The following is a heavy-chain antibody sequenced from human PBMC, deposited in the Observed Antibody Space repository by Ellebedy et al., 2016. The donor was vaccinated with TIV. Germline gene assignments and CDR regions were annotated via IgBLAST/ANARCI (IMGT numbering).Heavy chain of an antibody. J-gene: IGHJ4*02. Sequence: MPSETLSLTCTVSGGSISSSSYYWGWIRQPPGKGLEWIGSIYYSGSTYYNPSLKSRVTISVDTSKNQFSLKLSSVTAADTAVYYCATTRGYTYGFFDHWGQGTLVPVSS. CDR1: GGSISSSSYY. D-gene: IGHD5-18*01. V-gene: IGHV4-39*07. CDR2: IYYSGST. CDR3: ATTRGYTYGFFDH.